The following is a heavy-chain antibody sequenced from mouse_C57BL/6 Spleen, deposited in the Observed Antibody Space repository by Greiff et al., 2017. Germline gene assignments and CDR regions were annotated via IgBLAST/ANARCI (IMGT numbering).Heavy chain of an antibody. CDR3: TPIYDGYSWFAY. V-gene: IGHV14-4*01. J-gene: IGHJ3*01. CDR2: IDPENGDT. Sequence: EVKLMESGAELVRPGASVKLSCTASGFNIKDDYMHWVKQRPEQGLEWIGWIDPENGDTEYASKFQGKATITADTSSNTAYLQLSSLTSEDTAVYYCTPIYDGYSWFAYWGQGTLVTVSA. CDR1: GFNIKDDY. D-gene: IGHD2-3*01.